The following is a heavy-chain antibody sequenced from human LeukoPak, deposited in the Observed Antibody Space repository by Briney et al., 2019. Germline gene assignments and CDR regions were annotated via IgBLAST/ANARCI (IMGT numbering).Heavy chain of an antibody. CDR1: GYTLTSYY. D-gene: IGHD4-17*01. CDR3: ARGTTVTTYGDAFDI. Sequence: ASVKVSCKASGYTLTSYYMHWVRQAPGQGLEWMRIINPSGGSTSYAQKFQGRVTMTRDMSTSTVYMELSSLRSEDTAVYYCARGTTVTTYGDAFDIWGQGTMVTVSS. V-gene: IGHV1-46*01. CDR2: INPSGGST. J-gene: IGHJ3*02.